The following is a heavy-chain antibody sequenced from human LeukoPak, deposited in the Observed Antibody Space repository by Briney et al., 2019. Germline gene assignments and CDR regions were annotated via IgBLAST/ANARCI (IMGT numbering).Heavy chain of an antibody. CDR1: GYTFTSYG. J-gene: IGHJ4*02. CDR3: ARLVDYYDSSGYYGY. CDR2: ISAYNGNT. D-gene: IGHD3-22*01. V-gene: IGHV1-18*01. Sequence: ASVKVSCKASGYTFTSYGISWVRQAPGQGLEWMGWISAYNGNTNYAQKLQGRVTMTTDTSTSTAYMELRSLRSDDTAMYYCARLVDYYDSSGYYGYWGQGTLVTVSS.